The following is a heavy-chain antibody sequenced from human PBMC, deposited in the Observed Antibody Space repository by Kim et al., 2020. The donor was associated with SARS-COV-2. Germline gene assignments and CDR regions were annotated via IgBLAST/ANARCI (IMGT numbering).Heavy chain of an antibody. J-gene: IGHJ4*02. Sequence: GESLKISCAASGFTFSSYGMHWVRQAPGKGLEWVAVISYDGSNKYYADSVKGRFTISRDNSKNTLYLQMNSLRAEDTAVYYCARDQQGIAAAGIVYWGQG. V-gene: IGHV3-33*05. CDR2: ISYDGSNK. D-gene: IGHD6-13*01. CDR1: GFTFSSYG. CDR3: ARDQQGIAAAGIVY.